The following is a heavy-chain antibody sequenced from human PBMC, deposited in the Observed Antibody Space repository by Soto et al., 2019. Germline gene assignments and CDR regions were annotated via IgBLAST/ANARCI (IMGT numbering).Heavy chain of an antibody. J-gene: IGHJ4*02. V-gene: IGHV4-4*02. CDR1: GGSISSSNW. CDR2: IYHSGST. D-gene: IGHD2-2*01. Sequence: SETLSLTCAVSGGSISSSNWWSWVRQPPGKGLKWIGEIYHSGSTNYNPSLKSRVTISVDKSKNQFSLKLSSVTAADTAVYYCARDAAGSSKAGSPFEYWGQGTLVTVSS. CDR3: ARDAAGSSKAGSPFEY.